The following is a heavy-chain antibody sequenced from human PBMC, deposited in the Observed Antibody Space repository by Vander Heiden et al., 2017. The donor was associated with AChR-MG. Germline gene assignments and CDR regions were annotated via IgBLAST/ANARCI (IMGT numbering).Heavy chain of an antibody. CDR1: GFTVSSNY. J-gene: IGHJ5*02. CDR2: IYSGGST. D-gene: IGHD6-13*01. V-gene: IGHV3-66*02. CDR3: AREYSRTNWFDP. Sequence: EVQLVESGGGLVQPGGSLRLSCAASGFTVSSNYMGWVRQAPGKGLEWVSVIYSGGSTYYADSVKGRFTISRDNSKNTLYLQMNSLRAEDTAVYYCAREYSRTNWFDPWGQGTLVTVSS.